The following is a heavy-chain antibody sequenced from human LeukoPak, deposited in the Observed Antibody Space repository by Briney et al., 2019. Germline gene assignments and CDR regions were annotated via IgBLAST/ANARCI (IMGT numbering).Heavy chain of an antibody. CDR2: VSYRGDDQ. CDR1: GFTFSSYG. V-gene: IGHV3-30*03. D-gene: IGHD3-3*01. CDR3: ARAPPGFWSGYYVDY. Sequence: PGGSLRLSCAASGFTFSSYGIHWVRQSPGQGLEWVSVVSYRGDDQFYAESVKGRFTISRVNSKKTVFLQMNSLRGEDTAVFYCARAPPGFWSGYYVDYWGQGTLVTVSS. J-gene: IGHJ4*02.